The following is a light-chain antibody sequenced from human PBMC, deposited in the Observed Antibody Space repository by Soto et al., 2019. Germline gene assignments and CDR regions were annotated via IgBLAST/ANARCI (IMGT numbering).Light chain of an antibody. V-gene: IGKV3-15*01. Sequence: EIVMTQSPATLSVSPGERASLSCRASQSVSSRLAWYQQKPGQAPRLLIYGASTRATGIPARFSGSGSGTEFTFTISSLQSEDFAVYYCQQYNNWPPSRTFGQGTKVEIK. CDR1: QSVSSR. CDR2: GAS. J-gene: IGKJ1*01. CDR3: QQYNNWPPSRT.